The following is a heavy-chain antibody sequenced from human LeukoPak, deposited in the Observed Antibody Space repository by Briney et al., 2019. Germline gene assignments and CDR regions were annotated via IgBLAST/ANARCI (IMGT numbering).Heavy chain of an antibody. CDR3: ARTPGYSSSWRWFDP. J-gene: IGHJ5*02. CDR1: GYTFNSSY. CDR2: INPSDDST. Sequence: GASVKVSCKASGYTFNSSYMHWVRQAPGQGLEWMGIINPSDDSTRYAQKFQGRVTMTRDTSTSTVYMELSSLRSEDTAVYYCARTPGYSSSWRWFDPWGQGTLVTVSS. V-gene: IGHV1-46*02. D-gene: IGHD6-13*01.